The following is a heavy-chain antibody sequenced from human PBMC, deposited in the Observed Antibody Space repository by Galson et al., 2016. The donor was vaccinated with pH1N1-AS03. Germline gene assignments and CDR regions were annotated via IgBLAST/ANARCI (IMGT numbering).Heavy chain of an antibody. CDR3: ARLSDQVCCHFDL. J-gene: IGHJ2*01. CDR2: IYHSGTT. D-gene: IGHD2-2*01. V-gene: IGHV4-59*01. CDR1: GGSMSGYY. Sequence: SETLSLTCTVSGGSMSGYYWSWIRQSPGKGLEWMGFIYHSGTTNYNPSLKSRVTISIDTSRAQFSLKLTSVTAADTAVYYCARLSDQVCCHFDLWGRGTLVTVSS.